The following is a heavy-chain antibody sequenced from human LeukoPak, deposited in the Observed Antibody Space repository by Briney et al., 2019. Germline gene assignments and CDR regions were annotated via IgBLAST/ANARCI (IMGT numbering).Heavy chain of an antibody. V-gene: IGHV3-30*04. D-gene: IGHD3-10*01. J-gene: IGHJ4*02. CDR2: ISNDESNK. CDR1: GFTFSNHA. Sequence: GGSLRLSCEASGFTFSNHAVHWVRRAPGGGLDWVALISNDESNKKYANSLKGRFTISRDNSKNTLYLQMNRLRVEDTAVYYCARGDGPGSDLIDYWGQGALVSVPS. CDR3: ARGDGPGSDLIDY.